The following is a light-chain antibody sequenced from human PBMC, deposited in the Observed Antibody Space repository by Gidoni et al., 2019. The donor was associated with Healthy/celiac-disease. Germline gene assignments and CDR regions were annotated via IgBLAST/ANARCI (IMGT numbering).Light chain of an antibody. CDR1: KLGDKY. CDR3: QAWDSSTHVV. Sequence: SYELTQPPSVSVSPGQTASITCSGDKLGDKYACWYQQKQGQSPVLVIYQDSKRPSGIPARFSGSNSGNTATLTISGTQAMDEADYYCQAWDSSTHVVFGGGTKLTVL. J-gene: IGLJ2*01. V-gene: IGLV3-1*01. CDR2: QDS.